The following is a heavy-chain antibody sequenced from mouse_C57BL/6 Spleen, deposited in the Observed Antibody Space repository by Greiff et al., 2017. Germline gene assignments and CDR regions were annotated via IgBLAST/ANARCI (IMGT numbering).Heavy chain of an antibody. V-gene: IGHV1-39*01. D-gene: IGHD1-1*01. CDR1: GYSFTDYN. CDR2: INPNYGTT. Sequence: VQLQQSGPELVKPGASVKISCKASGYSFTDYNMNWVKQSNGKSLEWIGVINPNYGTTSYNQKFKGKATLTVDQSSSTAYMQLNSLTSEYSAVYYCASWDYYGSSYFDYWGQGTTLTVSS. J-gene: IGHJ2*01. CDR3: ASWDYYGSSYFDY.